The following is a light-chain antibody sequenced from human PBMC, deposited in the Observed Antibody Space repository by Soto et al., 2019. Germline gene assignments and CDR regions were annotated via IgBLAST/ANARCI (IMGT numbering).Light chain of an antibody. J-gene: IGKJ5*01. CDR1: QSVSSSY. Sequence: EIVLTQSLGTLSLSPGERATLSCRASQSVSSSYLAWYQQKPGQAPRLLIYGASTRATGIPARFSGSGSGTEFTLTISSLQSEDFAVYYCQQYNNWPPITFGQGTRLEI. V-gene: IGKV3-15*01. CDR2: GAS. CDR3: QQYNNWPPIT.